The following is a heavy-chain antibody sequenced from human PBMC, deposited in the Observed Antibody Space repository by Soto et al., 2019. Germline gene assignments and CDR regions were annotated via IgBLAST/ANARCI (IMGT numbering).Heavy chain of an antibody. Sequence: QVQLVESGGGVVQAGRSLRLSCAASGFTFSSYGMHWVRQAPGKGLEWVAVIWYDGSNKYYADSVKGRFTISRDNSKNTLYLQMNSLRAEDTAVYYCARDEGCRIAGGFDYWGQGTLVTVSS. CDR2: IWYDGSNK. J-gene: IGHJ4*02. V-gene: IGHV3-33*01. CDR3: ARDEGCRIAGGFDY. CDR1: GFTFSSYG. D-gene: IGHD6-13*01.